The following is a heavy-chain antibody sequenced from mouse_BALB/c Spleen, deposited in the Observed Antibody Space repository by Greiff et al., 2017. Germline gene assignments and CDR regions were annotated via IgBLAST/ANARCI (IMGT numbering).Heavy chain of an antibody. CDR3: TRDGYRYDFDY. Sequence: VQLQQPGAELVKPGASVKLSCKASGYTFTSYYMYWVKQRPGQGLEWIGGINPSNGGTNFNEKFKSKATLTVDKSSSTAYMQLSSLTSEDSAVYYCTRDGYRYDFDYWGQGTTLTVSS. CDR1: GYTFTSYY. CDR2: INPSNGGT. D-gene: IGHD2-14*01. J-gene: IGHJ2*01. V-gene: IGHV1S81*02.